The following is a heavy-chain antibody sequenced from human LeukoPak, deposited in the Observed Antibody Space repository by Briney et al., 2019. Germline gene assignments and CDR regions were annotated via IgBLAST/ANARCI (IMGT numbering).Heavy chain of an antibody. V-gene: IGHV1-2*02. CDR2: INPNSGGT. D-gene: IGHD2-2*01. Sequence: ASVKVSCKASGYAFTGYYMHWVRQAPGQGLEWMGWINPNSGGTNYAQKFQGRVTMTRDTSISTAYMELSRLRSDDTAVYYCARGPIVVVLAAREAWFDPWGQGTLVTVSS. CDR1: GYAFTGYY. CDR3: ARGPIVVVLAAREAWFDP. J-gene: IGHJ5*02.